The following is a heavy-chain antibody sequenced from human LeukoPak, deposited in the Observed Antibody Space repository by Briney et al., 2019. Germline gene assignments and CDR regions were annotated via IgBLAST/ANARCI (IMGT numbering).Heavy chain of an antibody. J-gene: IGHJ5*02. CDR1: GFTFSSYG. Sequence: GGSLRLSCAASGFTFSSYGMHWVRQAPGKGLEGVAFIRYDGSNKYYTESVKGRFTISRDNSKNTLYLQVNSLRPEDTAVYYCAKDTMPPKAGFDHWGQGTLVTVSS. CDR3: AKDTMPPKAGFDH. CDR2: IRYDGSNK. D-gene: IGHD2-2*01. V-gene: IGHV3-30*02.